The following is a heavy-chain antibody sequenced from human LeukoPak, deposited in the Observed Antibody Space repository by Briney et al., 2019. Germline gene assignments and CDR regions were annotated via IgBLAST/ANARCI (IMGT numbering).Heavy chain of an antibody. CDR2: IYYSGST. J-gene: IGHJ6*03. CDR1: GGSISSYY. Sequence: SETLSLTCTVSGGSISSYYWSWIRQPPGKGLEWIGYIYYSGSTNYNPSLKSRVTISVDTSKNQFSLKLSTVTAADTAVYYCARDGYSYGHEYYMDVWGKGTTVTISS. CDR3: ARDGYSYGHEYYMDV. V-gene: IGHV4-59*01. D-gene: IGHD5-18*01.